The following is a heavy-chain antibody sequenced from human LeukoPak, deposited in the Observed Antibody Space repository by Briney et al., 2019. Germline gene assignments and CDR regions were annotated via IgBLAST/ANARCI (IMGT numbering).Heavy chain of an antibody. J-gene: IGHJ5*02. V-gene: IGHV1-69*05. CDR1: GGTFSSYA. CDR3: ARGGITGTTSWFDP. CDR2: IIPIFGTA. Sequence: ASVKVSCKASGGTFSSYAISWVRQAPGQRLEWMGGIIPIFGTANYVQKFQGRVTITTDESTSTAYMELSSLRSEDTAVYYCARGGITGTTSWFDPWGQGTLVTVCS. D-gene: IGHD1-7*01.